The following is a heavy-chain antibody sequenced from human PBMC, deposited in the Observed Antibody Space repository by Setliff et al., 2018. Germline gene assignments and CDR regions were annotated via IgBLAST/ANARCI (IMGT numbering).Heavy chain of an antibody. CDR1: GYSISSGDYY. CDR2: IYYSGTT. J-gene: IGHJ6*03. D-gene: IGHD6-19*01. Sequence: PSETLSLTCAVSGYSISSGDYYWNWIRQPPGKGLEWIGCIYYSGTTNYNPSLKSRVTISLDTSKNQFSLKLNSVTAADMAVYYCAREQWLDPPGYYYMDVWAKGTTVTVSS. CDR3: AREQWLDPPGYYYMDV. V-gene: IGHV4-61*08.